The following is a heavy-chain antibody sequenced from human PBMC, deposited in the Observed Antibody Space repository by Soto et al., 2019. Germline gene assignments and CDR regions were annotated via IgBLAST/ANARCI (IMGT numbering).Heavy chain of an antibody. CDR1: GFTFSAYN. J-gene: IGHJ4*02. CDR3: ARDVDADLRTDFDY. CDR2: ITSGSSYV. V-gene: IGHV3-21*04. Sequence: GGSLRLSCAASGFTFSAYNMNWVRQAPGKGLEWVSSITSGSSYVYYADSVKGRFTISRDNAENSVYLEMDRLRAEDTALYYCARDVDADLRTDFDYWGRGTLVTVSS.